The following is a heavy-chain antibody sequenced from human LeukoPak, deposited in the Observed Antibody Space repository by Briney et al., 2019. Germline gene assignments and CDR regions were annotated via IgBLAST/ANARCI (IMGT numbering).Heavy chain of an antibody. CDR1: GYSISSGYY. V-gene: IGHV4-38-2*01. J-gene: IGHJ3*02. Sequence: PSETLSLTCAVSGYSISSGYYWGWIQQRPGKGLEWIESIYHSGSTYYNPSLKSRVTISVDTSKNQFSLKLSSVTAADTAVYYCARVVVVIAPDAFHIWGQGTMVTVSS. D-gene: IGHD2-21*01. CDR2: IYHSGST. CDR3: ARVVVVIAPDAFHI.